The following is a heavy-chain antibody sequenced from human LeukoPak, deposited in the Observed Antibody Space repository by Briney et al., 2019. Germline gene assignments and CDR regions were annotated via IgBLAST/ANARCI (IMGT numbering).Heavy chain of an antibody. Sequence: GGSLRLSCAASGFTFTSFTTTRVRQAPGKGLEWVSAITGSGGRTFYADSVKGRFTISRDNSKNTVFLQMNSLRAEDTAVYYCAKSPHIVIVTDPFDVWGQGTMVTVSS. CDR2: ITGSGGRT. CDR1: GFTFTSFT. D-gene: IGHD2-21*02. J-gene: IGHJ3*01. V-gene: IGHV3-23*01. CDR3: AKSPHIVIVTDPFDV.